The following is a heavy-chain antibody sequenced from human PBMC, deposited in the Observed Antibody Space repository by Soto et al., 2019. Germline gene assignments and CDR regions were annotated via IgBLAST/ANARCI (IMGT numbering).Heavy chain of an antibody. Sequence: QVQLRESGPGLVKPSGTLSLTCAVSGVSITNTNWWSWVRQPPGKGLEWIGEVFHSGSTNYNPSLKRRVTISVDKSKNQFSLNLTSVTAADPAVYYCTRVAQGKSSGSRCYRWFDPWGQGTLVTVSS. CDR2: VFHSGST. V-gene: IGHV4-4*02. D-gene: IGHD2-2*01. CDR3: TRVAQGKSSGSRCYRWFDP. J-gene: IGHJ5*02. CDR1: GVSITNTNW.